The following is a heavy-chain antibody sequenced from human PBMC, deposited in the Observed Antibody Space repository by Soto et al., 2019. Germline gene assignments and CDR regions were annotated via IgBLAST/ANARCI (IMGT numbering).Heavy chain of an antibody. CDR2: IYRADSDT. CDR3: ARPPYSSTSWYFDL. J-gene: IGHJ2*01. Sequence: GESLKISCKASGYSFNNYWIGWVRQLPGKGLEWMGIIYRADSDTIYSPSFQGQVTISADKSISTAYLRWTSLKASATAMYYCARPPYSSTSWYFDLWGRGTLGTVS. CDR1: GYSFNNYW. D-gene: IGHD6-19*01. V-gene: IGHV5-51*01.